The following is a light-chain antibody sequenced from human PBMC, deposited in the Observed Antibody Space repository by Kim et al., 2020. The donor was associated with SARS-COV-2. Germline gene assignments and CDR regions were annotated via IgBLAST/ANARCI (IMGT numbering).Light chain of an antibody. V-gene: IGKV4-1*01. CDR3: QQYYTIPPWT. Sequence: DIVMTQSPDSLAVSLGERATINCKSSQRVLYSSNNKNYLAWYQQKPGQPPKLLIYWASTRESGVPDRFSGSGSGTDFTLTISSLQAEDVAVYYCQQYYTIPPWTFGQGTKVDIK. CDR1: QRVLYSSNNKNY. J-gene: IGKJ1*01. CDR2: WAS.